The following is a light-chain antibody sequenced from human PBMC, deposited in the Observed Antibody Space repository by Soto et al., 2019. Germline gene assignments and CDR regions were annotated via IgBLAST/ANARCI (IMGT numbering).Light chain of an antibody. J-gene: IGLJ1*01. CDR2: SNN. CDR3: AAWDDSLNGHV. CDR1: SSNIGSNT. Sequence: QSVLTQPPSASGTPGQRVTISCSGSSSNIGSNTVNWYQQLPGTAPKLLIYSNNQPPSGVSDRFSGSKSGTSASLAISGLQSEDEADYYCAAWDDSLNGHVFGTGTKLTVL. V-gene: IGLV1-44*01.